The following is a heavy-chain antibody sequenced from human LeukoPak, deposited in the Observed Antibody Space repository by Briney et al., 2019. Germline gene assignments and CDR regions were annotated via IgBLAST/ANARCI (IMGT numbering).Heavy chain of an antibody. CDR3: AKDYATVGDYDY. J-gene: IGHJ4*02. Sequence: PGGSLRLSCAASGFTFSSYDMHWVRQAPGKGLEWVAFIRYDGTNKFYADSVKGRFIISRDNSKNTLYLQMNSLRAEDTAVYYCAKDYATVGDYDYWGQGTLVTVSS. CDR1: GFTFSSYD. CDR2: IRYDGTNK. V-gene: IGHV3-30*02. D-gene: IGHD4-23*01.